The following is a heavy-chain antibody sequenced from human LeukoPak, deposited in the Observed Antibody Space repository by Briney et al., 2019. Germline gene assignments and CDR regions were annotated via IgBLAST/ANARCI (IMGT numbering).Heavy chain of an antibody. J-gene: IGHJ4*02. CDR2: ISWNSGSI. Sequence: GGSLRLSCAASGFTFSSYSMNWVRQAPGKGLEWVSGISWNSGSIGYADSVKGRFTISRDNAKNSLYLQMNSLRAEDTALYYCAKSPSAHIVATTSFDYWGQGTLVTVSS. CDR3: AKSPSAHIVATTSFDY. D-gene: IGHD5-12*01. CDR1: GFTFSSYS. V-gene: IGHV3-9*01.